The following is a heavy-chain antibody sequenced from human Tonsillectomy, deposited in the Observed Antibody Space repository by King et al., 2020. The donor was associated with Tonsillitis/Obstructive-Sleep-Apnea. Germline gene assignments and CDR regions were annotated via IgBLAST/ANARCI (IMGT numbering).Heavy chain of an antibody. V-gene: IGHV3-43*01. D-gene: IGHD2-2*01. Sequence: VQLVESGGVVVQPGGSLRLSCAASGFTFDDYSMHWVRQAPGKGLEWVSLISWDGGSTYYADSVKGRFTISRDNSKNSLYLQMNSLRTEDTALYYCAKPDSISSYSYYYGMAVWGQGTTVTVSS. J-gene: IGHJ6*02. CDR2: ISWDGGST. CDR3: AKPDSISSYSYYYGMAV. CDR1: GFTFDDYS.